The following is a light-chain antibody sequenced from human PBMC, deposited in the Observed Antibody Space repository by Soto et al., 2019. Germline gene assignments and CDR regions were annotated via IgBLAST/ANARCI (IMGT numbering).Light chain of an antibody. J-gene: IGLJ1*01. CDR2: EVN. CDR3: SSDAVRSNV. V-gene: IGLV2-8*01. CDR1: SSDVGGYNY. Sequence: QSVLTQPPSASGSPGQSVAISCTGTSSDVGGYNYVSWYQQHPGKAPKLMIYEVNKRPSGVPDRFSGSKSGNTASLTVSGLQDEDEDDYYCSSDAVRSNVFGTGNK.